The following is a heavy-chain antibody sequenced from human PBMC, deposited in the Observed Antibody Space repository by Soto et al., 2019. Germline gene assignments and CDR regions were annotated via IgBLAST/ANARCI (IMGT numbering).Heavy chain of an antibody. V-gene: IGHV1-69*02. CDR1: GGTFSSYT. Sequence: QVQLVQSGAEVKKPGSSVKVSCKASGGTFSSYTISWVRQAPGQGLEWMGRIIPILGIANYAQKFQGRVTXXXXXXXXXXXXXXXXLXXXXXXVXYCARSDYGGKIDYWGQGTLVTVSS. CDR3: ARSDYGGKIDY. D-gene: IGHD4-17*01. CDR2: IIPILGIA. J-gene: IGHJ4*02.